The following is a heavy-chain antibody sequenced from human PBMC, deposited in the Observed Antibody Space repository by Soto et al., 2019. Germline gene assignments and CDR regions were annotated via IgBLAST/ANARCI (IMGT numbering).Heavy chain of an antibody. J-gene: IGHJ5*02. Sequence: CTAPRISVVSLVYSGSVEDGNSVVQWVSAISGSGGSTHYADSVKGRFTISRDNSKNTVYLQMNSLRAEDTVVYYCTISYCIINSCYVDP. CDR3: TISYCIINSCYVDP. CDR1: RISVVSLV. V-gene: IGHV3-23*01. D-gene: IGHD2-2*01. CDR2: ISGSGGST.